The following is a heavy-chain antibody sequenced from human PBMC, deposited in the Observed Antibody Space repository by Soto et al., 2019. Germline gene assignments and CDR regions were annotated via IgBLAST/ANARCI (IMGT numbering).Heavy chain of an antibody. CDR3: VSWVSAHFDF. Sequence: GGSLRLSCAASGFIFGNHGMTWVRQAPGRALEWVSTINANAIDTHYADSVKGRFTISRDNSKSTLDLQMNSLRAEDTAIYSCVSWVSAHFDFWGPGTLVTVSS. V-gene: IGHV3-23*01. CDR1: GFIFGNHG. J-gene: IGHJ4*02. CDR2: INANAIDT. D-gene: IGHD2-8*01.